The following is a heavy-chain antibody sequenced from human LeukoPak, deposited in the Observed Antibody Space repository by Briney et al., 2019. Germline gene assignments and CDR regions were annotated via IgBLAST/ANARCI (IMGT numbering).Heavy chain of an antibody. CDR1: GVSISSYY. V-gene: IGHV4-59*08. CDR3: ARLEYDSSGYYKYYYGMDV. Sequence: MPSETLSLTCTVSGVSISSYYWSWIRQPPGKGLEWIGYIYYSGSTNYNPSLKSRVTISVDTSKNQFSLKLSSVTAADTAVYYCARLEYDSSGYYKYYYGMDVWGQGTTVTVSS. J-gene: IGHJ6*02. CDR2: IYYSGST. D-gene: IGHD3-22*01.